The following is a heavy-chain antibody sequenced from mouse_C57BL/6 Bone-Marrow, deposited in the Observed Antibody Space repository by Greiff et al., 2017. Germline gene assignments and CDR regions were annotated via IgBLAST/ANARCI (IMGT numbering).Heavy chain of an antibody. CDR3: ARKDYSNPWFAY. Sequence: EVKLMESGGGLVKPGGSLKLSCAASGFTFSDYGMHWVRQAPEKGLEWVAYISSGSSTIYYADTVKGRFTISRDNAKNTLFLQMTSLRSEDTAMYYCARKDYSNPWFAYWGQGTLVTVSA. J-gene: IGHJ3*01. V-gene: IGHV5-17*01. D-gene: IGHD2-5*01. CDR2: ISSGSSTI. CDR1: GFTFSDYG.